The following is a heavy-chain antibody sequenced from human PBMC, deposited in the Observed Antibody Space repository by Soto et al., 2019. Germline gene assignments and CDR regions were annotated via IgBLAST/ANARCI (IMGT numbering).Heavy chain of an antibody. V-gene: IGHV3-23*01. CDR1: GFTFSSYA. D-gene: IGHD2-8*02. CDR3: AQDKVGVNYCVLFDY. CDR2: ISGSGGST. Sequence: EVQLLESGGGLVQPGGSLRLSCAASGFTFSSYAMSWVRQAPGKGLEWVSAISGSGGSTYYADSVQGRFTISRDNSKNTLYLQMTSLQAEDAGVYYCAQDKVGVNYCVLFDYWGQQTVVTVSS. J-gene: IGHJ4*02.